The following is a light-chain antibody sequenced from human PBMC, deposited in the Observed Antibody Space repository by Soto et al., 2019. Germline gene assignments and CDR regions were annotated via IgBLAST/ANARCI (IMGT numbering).Light chain of an antibody. V-gene: IGKV3-20*01. J-gene: IGKJ2*01. CDR3: QQYASSPVYT. CDR2: GAS. CDR1: QSISSSY. Sequence: EIVLTHSPGTLSLSPGERATLSCRASQSISSSYLAWYQQKPGQAPRLLIYGASSRATGIPDRFSGSGSGTDFTLTISRLEPEDFAVYYCQQYASSPVYTFGQGTKLEIK.